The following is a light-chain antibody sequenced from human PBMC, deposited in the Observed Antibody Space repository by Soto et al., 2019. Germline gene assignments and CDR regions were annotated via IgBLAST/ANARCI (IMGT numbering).Light chain of an antibody. CDR2: AAS. V-gene: IGKV1-39*01. J-gene: IGKJ1*01. CDR3: QQSYTTPRT. CDR1: QNIDNF. Sequence: HMTQSPSTLSGSIGYRCTITCLASQNIDNFLNWYQQKPGKAPKLLIYAASTLQSGVPSSFSGSGSGTDFILTIRNLQPEDFATYYCQQSYTTPRTFGQGTKVDIK.